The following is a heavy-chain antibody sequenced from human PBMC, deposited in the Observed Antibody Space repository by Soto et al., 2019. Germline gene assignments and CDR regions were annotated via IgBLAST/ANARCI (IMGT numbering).Heavy chain of an antibody. CDR2: ISSSSSYI. V-gene: IGHV3-21*01. Sequence: GGSLRLSCAASGFTFSSYSMNWVRQAPGKGLEWVSSISSSSSYIYYAESVNGRFTISRDNAKNSLYLQMNSLRAEDTAVYYCARSLSFSLRVLEWLISGAFDIWGQGTMVTVSS. CDR3: ARSLSFSLRVLEWLISGAFDI. D-gene: IGHD3-3*01. J-gene: IGHJ3*02. CDR1: GFTFSSYS.